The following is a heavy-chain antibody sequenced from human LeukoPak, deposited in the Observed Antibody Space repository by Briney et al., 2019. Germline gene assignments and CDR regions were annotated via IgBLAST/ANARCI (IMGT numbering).Heavy chain of an antibody. J-gene: IGHJ3*02. CDR1: GGSISSYY. D-gene: IGHD3-10*01. CDR2: IYYSGST. CDR3: ARHPYGQAFDI. Sequence: SETLSLTCTVSGGSISSYYWSWIRQPPGKGLEWIGYIYYSGSTNYNPSLKSRVTISVDTSKNQFSLKLSSVTAADAAVYYCARHPYGQAFDIWGQGTMVTVSS. V-gene: IGHV4-59*08.